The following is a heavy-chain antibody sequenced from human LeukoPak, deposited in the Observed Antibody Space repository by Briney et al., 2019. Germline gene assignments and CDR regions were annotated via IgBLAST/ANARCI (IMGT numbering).Heavy chain of an antibody. D-gene: IGHD5-18*01. Sequence: SQTLSLTCTVSGGSISSGGYYWSWIRQPPGKGLEWIGYIYHSGSTYYNPSLKSRVTISVDTSKNQFSLRLSSVTAADTAVYYCAREYSYGEVINAFDIWGQGTMVTVSS. CDR3: AREYSYGEVINAFDI. CDR1: GGSISSGGYY. CDR2: IYHSGST. V-gene: IGHV4-30-2*01. J-gene: IGHJ3*02.